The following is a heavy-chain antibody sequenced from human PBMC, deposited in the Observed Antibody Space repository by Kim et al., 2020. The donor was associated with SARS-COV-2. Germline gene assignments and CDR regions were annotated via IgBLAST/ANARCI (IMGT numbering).Heavy chain of an antibody. V-gene: IGHV4-59*01. J-gene: IGHJ4*02. CDR1: GGSISSYY. D-gene: IGHD2-15*01. CDR2: IYYSGST. Sequence: SETLSLTCTVSGGSISSYYWSWIRQPPGKGLEWIGYIYYSGSTNYNPSLKSRVTISVDTSKNQFPLKLSSVTAADTAVYYCARSPSGGNVLLDYWGQGTLVTVSS. CDR3: ARSPSGGNVLLDY.